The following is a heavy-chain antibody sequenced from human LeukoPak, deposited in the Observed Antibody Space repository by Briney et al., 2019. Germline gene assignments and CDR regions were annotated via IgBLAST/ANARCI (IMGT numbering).Heavy chain of an antibody. Sequence: SETLSLTCAVYGGSFSGYYWSWIRQPPGKGLEWIGEINHSGSTNYNPSLKSRVTISVDTSKNQFSLKLSSVTAADTAVYYCARHPASIAAASVHWYFDLWGRGTLVTVSS. D-gene: IGHD6-13*01. CDR2: INHSGST. CDR1: GGSFSGYY. J-gene: IGHJ2*01. CDR3: ARHPASIAAASVHWYFDL. V-gene: IGHV4-34*01.